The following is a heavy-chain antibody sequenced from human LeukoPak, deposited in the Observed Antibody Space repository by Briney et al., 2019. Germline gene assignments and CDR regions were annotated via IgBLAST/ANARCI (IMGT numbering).Heavy chain of an antibody. CDR3: ARLEGGSYFYSYFDY. J-gene: IGHJ4*02. D-gene: IGHD1-26*01. Sequence: GGSLRLSCAASGFTFNSYTMNWVRQAPGKGLEWVSYISGSSSTIYYADSVQGRFTISRDNAKNSLYLQMNSLRGEDTAVYYCARLEGGSYFYSYFDYWGQGTLVTVSS. CDR2: ISGSSSTI. CDR1: GFTFNSYT. V-gene: IGHV3-48*01.